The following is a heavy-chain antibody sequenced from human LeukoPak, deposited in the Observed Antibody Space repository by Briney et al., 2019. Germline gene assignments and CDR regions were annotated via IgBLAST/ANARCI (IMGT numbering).Heavy chain of an antibody. CDR3: ARSVSAAAGTDVFY. D-gene: IGHD6-13*01. J-gene: IGHJ4*02. CDR1: GGSTSSSSYY. V-gene: IGHV4-39*01. CDR2: IYYSGST. Sequence: SETLSLTCTVSGGSTSSSSYYWGWIRQPPGKGLEWIGSIYYSGSTYYNPSLKSRVTISVDTSKNQFSLKLSSVTAADTAVYYCARSVSAAAGTDVFYWGQGTLVTVSS.